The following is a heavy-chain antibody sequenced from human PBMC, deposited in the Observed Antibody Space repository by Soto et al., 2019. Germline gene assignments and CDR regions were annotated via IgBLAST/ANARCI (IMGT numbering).Heavy chain of an antibody. J-gene: IGHJ4*02. V-gene: IGHV1-18*04. CDR1: GYTFTSYG. CDR2: ISAYNGNT. D-gene: IGHD1-26*01. CDR3: ARDLVGAIGGVEWAYFDY. Sequence: QVQLVQSGAEMKKPGASVKVSCKASGYTFTSYGISWVRQAPGQGLEWMGWISAYNGNTNYAQKLQGRVTMTTDTSTSTAYMELRSLRSDDTAVYYCARDLVGAIGGVEWAYFDYWGQGTLVTVSS.